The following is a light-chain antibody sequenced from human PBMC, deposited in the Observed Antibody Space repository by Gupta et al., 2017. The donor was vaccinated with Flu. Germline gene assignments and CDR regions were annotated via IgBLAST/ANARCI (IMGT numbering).Light chain of an antibody. CDR3: QQYNGYPWT. CDR1: QSITSW. Sequence: GDRVTITCRASQSITSWLAWYQQKPGKAPKLLIYKASSLESGVSSRFSGSGSGTEFTLTISSLQPDDFATYYCQQYNGYPWTFGQGTKVETK. V-gene: IGKV1-5*03. J-gene: IGKJ1*01. CDR2: KAS.